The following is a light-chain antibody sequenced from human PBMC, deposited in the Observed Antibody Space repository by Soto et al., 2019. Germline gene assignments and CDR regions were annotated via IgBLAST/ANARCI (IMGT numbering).Light chain of an antibody. J-gene: IGKJ1*01. V-gene: IGKV3-11*01. Sequence: EIVLTQSPGTLSLSPGDRATLSCSASQRVSTFLAWYQQRPGQAPRLLISEASNRATGIPARFSGSGSGTDFTLTISSLEPEDFAVYYCQQSHNWPRTFGQGTKVDIK. CDR3: QQSHNWPRT. CDR2: EAS. CDR1: QRVSTF.